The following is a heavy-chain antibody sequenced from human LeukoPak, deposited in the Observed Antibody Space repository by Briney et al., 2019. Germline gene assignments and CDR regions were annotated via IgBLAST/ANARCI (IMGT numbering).Heavy chain of an antibody. V-gene: IGHV3-7*01. J-gene: IGHJ5*02. CDR1: GFTFSSYW. CDR2: IKQDGSEK. Sequence: GGSLRLSCVASGFTFSSYWVSWVRQAPGKGLEWVANIKQDGSEKYYVDSVKGRFTISRDNAKNSLYLQMNSLRAEDTAVYYCARDPPTPLYCSSTSCPFDPWGQGTLVTVSS. CDR3: ARDPPTPLYCSSTSCPFDP. D-gene: IGHD2-2*01.